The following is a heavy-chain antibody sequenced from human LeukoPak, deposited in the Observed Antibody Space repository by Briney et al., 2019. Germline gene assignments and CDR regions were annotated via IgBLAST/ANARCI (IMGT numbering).Heavy chain of an antibody. V-gene: IGHV3-64*01. CDR3: ARAAEAPGYCYYMDVWGYYGMDV. CDR2: ISSNGGST. J-gene: IGHJ6*02. Sequence: GGSLRLSCAASGFTFTSYPMHWVRQAPGKGLEYVSAISSNGGSTYYAHSVKGRFTISRDNSKNTLYLQMGSLRAEDMAVYYCARAAEAPGYCYYMDVWGYYGMDVWGQGTTVTVSS. D-gene: IGHD1-26*01. CDR1: GFTFTSYP.